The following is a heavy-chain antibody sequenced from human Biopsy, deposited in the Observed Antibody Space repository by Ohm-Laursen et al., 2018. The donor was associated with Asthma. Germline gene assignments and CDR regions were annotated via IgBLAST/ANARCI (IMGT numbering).Heavy chain of an antibody. V-gene: IGHV4-4*03. D-gene: IGHD3-22*01. Sequence: PGTLSLTCAVSGGSISNTNWWSWVRQSPGKGLEWLGGIFHSGSTNDNPSLKSRVTMSVDKSKNQFSLKLNSVTAADTAVYYCASGRYHSDSRDLLDYWGQGTLVTVSS. CDR2: IFHSGST. CDR3: ASGRYHSDSRDLLDY. CDR1: GGSISNTNW. J-gene: IGHJ4*02.